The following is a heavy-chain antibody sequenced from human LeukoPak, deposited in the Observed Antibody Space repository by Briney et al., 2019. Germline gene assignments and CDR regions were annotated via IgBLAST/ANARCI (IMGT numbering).Heavy chain of an antibody. CDR1: GYTFTGYY. J-gene: IGHJ4*02. D-gene: IGHD3-22*01. Sequence: GASVKVSCKASGYTFTGYYMHWVRQAPGQGLEWMAWINPNSGGTNYAQKFQGRVTMTRDTSISTAYMELSRLRSDDTAVYYCARDYYDSSGYYGYDYWGQGTLVTVSS. V-gene: IGHV1-2*02. CDR2: INPNSGGT. CDR3: ARDYYDSSGYYGYDY.